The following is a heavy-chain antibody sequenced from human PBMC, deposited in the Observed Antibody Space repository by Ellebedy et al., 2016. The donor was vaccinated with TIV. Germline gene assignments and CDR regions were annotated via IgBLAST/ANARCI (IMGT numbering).Heavy chain of an antibody. Sequence: ASVKVSCXASGYTFSRYGITWVRQAPGQGLEWMGWISGSSGNTNYAQKVQGRVTLTTDTSTNTVYMELRSLRFDDTAVYYCARSSSEAGPRGYNDYWGQGTLVTVSS. J-gene: IGHJ4*02. CDR2: ISGSSGNT. CDR1: GYTFSRYG. CDR3: ARSSSEAGPRGYNDY. D-gene: IGHD6-19*01. V-gene: IGHV1-18*01.